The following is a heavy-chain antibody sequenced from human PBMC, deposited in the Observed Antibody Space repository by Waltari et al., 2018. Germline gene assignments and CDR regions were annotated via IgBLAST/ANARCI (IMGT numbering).Heavy chain of an antibody. J-gene: IGHJ4*02. CDR2: IYYSGST. D-gene: IGHD6-19*01. Sequence: QVQLQESGPGLVKPSETLSLTCTVSGGSISSYYWSWIRQPPGKGLEWIGYIYYSGSTNYNPSLKSRVTISVDTSKNQFSLKLSSVTAADTAVYYGARDYRGSGWYGYFDYWGQGTLVTVSS. CDR3: ARDYRGSGWYGYFDY. V-gene: IGHV4-59*01. CDR1: GGSISSYY.